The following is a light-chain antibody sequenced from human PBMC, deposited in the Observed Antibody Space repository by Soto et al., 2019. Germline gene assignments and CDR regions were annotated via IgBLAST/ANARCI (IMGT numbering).Light chain of an antibody. J-gene: IGLJ1*01. CDR1: SSDVGGFNY. CDR2: DVT. Sequence: QSVLTQPASVSGSPGQSITISCTGTSSDVGGFNYVSWYQQHPGKAPKLMIYDVTNRPSGVSYRFSGSKSGNTASLTISGLQAEDEADYYCHSYTXSSTYVFGTGTKVTVL. V-gene: IGLV2-14*03. CDR3: HSYTXSSTYV.